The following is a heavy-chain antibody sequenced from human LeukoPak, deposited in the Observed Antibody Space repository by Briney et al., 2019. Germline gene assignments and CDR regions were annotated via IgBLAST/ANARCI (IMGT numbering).Heavy chain of an antibody. CDR3: ARRATNSRITMVRGVIVAANNHHFDY. Sequence: SETLSLTCAVYGGSFSGYYWSWIRQPPGKGLEWIGEINHSGSTNYNPSLKSRVTISVDTSKNQFYLKLSSVTAADTAVYYCARRATNSRITMVRGVIVAANNHHFDYWGQGTLVTVSS. D-gene: IGHD3-10*01. J-gene: IGHJ4*02. CDR1: GGSFSGYY. CDR2: INHSGST. V-gene: IGHV4-34*01.